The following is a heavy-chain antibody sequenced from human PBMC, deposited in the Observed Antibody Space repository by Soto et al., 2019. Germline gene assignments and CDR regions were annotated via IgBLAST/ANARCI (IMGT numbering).Heavy chain of an antibody. V-gene: IGHV4-59*01. CDR3: ARRYGGNFDY. Sequence: QVQLQESGPGLVKPSETLSLTCTVSGGSISSYYWSWIRQPPGKGLEWIGYISYSGRTNYNPSLRSRVTISVDRSRTQFSLKLSSVTAADTAVYYCARRYGGNFDYWGQGTLVTVSS. D-gene: IGHD1-26*01. J-gene: IGHJ4*02. CDR2: ISYSGRT. CDR1: GGSISSYY.